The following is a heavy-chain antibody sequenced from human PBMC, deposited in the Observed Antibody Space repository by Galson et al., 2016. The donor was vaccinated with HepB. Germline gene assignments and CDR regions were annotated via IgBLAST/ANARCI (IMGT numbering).Heavy chain of an antibody. CDR1: GFTFSNYW. D-gene: IGHD3-10*02. Sequence: SLRLSCAASGFTFSNYWMFWVRQGPGKELVWVSRINDNGGWTFYADSVKGRFTTSRDNAKNTLYLQMNSLSAEDTGVYHCARTDFNDYVRGDYWGQGTLVTVSA. V-gene: IGHV3-74*01. CDR2: INDNGGWT. CDR3: ARTDFNDYVRGDY. J-gene: IGHJ4*02.